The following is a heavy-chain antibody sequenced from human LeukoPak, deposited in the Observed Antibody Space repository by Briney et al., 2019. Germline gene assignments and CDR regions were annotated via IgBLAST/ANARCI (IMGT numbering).Heavy chain of an antibody. V-gene: IGHV3-9*01. Sequence: PGRSLRLSCAASGFTFDDYAMHWVRQAPGKGLEWVSGISWNSGSIGYADSVKGRFTISRDNAKNSLYLQMNSLRGEDTAVYYCAAKEGTRSDFDYWGQGTLVTVAS. CDR1: GFTFDDYA. J-gene: IGHJ4*02. CDR3: AAKEGTRSDFDY. D-gene: IGHD1-14*01. CDR2: ISWNSGSI.